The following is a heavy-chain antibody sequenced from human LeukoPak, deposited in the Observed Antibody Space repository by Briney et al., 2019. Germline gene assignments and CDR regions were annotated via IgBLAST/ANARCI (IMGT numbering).Heavy chain of an antibody. Sequence: GGPLRLSCSVSGFTFSTYVMHLLRQAPGKGLEYVSAISSNGDNTYYAVSVKGRFTIYRDNSKNTLYLQMSSLRADYTAVYCWVRGTGYWGQGTLVTVSS. V-gene: IGHV3-64D*06. CDR1: GFTFSTYV. J-gene: IGHJ4*02. CDR3: VRGTGY. CDR2: ISSNGDNT.